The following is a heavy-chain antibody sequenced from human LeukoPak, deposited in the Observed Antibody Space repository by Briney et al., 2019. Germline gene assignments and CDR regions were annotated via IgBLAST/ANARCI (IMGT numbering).Heavy chain of an antibody. Sequence: ASVKVSCKASGGTFSSYAISWVRQAPGQGLEWMGRIIPILGIANYAQKFQGRVTITADKSTSTAYMELSSLRSDDTAVYYCAREGSSLDYWGQGTLVTVSS. CDR3: AREGSSLDY. CDR2: IIPILGIA. CDR1: GGTFSSYA. J-gene: IGHJ4*02. D-gene: IGHD6-6*01. V-gene: IGHV1-69*04.